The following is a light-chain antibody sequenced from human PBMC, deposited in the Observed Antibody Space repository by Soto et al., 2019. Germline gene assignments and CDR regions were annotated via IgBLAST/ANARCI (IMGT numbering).Light chain of an antibody. J-gene: IGKJ1*01. CDR2: GAS. CDR1: QSVSSSY. V-gene: IGKV3-20*01. CDR3: QQYGSSPQT. Sequence: EIVLTQSPGTLSLSPGERATLSCRASQSVSSSYVAWYQQKPGQAPRLLIYGASSRAIGIPDRFSGSGSGTDFTLTISRLEPEDFAVYYCQQYGSSPQTFGQGTKVEIK.